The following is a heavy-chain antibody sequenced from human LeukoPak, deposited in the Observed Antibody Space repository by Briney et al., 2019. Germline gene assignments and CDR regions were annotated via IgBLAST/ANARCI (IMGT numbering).Heavy chain of an antibody. CDR1: GGSISSYY. CDR2: IYYSGST. CDR3: AKHGSESYYGHYYYYGMDV. D-gene: IGHD3-10*01. V-gene: IGHV4-59*08. J-gene: IGHJ6*02. Sequence: KPSETLSLTCTVSGGSISSYYWSWIRQPPGKGLEWMGYIYYSGSTNYNPSLKSRVIISVDTTSNKFSLKLSSGTAADTAVYYCAKHGSESYYGHYYYYGMDVGRQGTTVSVSS.